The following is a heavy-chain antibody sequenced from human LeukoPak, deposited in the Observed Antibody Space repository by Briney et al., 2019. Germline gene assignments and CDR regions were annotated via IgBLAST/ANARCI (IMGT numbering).Heavy chain of an antibody. V-gene: IGHV1-2*02. CDR3: ARDLPMTTGHYYYGMDV. D-gene: IGHD4-4*01. J-gene: IGHJ6*02. CDR1: GYTFTGYY. CDR2: INPNSGGT. Sequence: ASVKVSCKASGYTFTGYYMHWVRRAPGQGLEWMGWINPNSGGTNYAQKFQGRVTMTRDTSISTAYMELSRLRSDDTAVYYCARDLPMTTGHYYYGMDVWGQGTTVTVSS.